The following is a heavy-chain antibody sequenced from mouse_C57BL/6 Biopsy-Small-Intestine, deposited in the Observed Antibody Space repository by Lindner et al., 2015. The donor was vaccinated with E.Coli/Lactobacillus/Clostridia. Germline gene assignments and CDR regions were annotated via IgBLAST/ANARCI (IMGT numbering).Heavy chain of an antibody. V-gene: IGHV1-84*01. Sequence: VQLQESGPELVKPGASVKISCKASGYIFTDYHINWVKQRPGQGLEWIGWNYPGSGNTKYNEKFTGKAPLTVDTSSDTAYMQLSSLTSEDSAVYFCARMGSLLDYWGQGTTLTVSS. D-gene: IGHD2-12*01. CDR2: NYPGSGNT. J-gene: IGHJ2*01. CDR1: GYIFTDYH. CDR3: ARMGSLLDY.